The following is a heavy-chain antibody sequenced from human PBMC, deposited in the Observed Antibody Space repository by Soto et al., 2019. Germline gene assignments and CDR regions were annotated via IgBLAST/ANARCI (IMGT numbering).Heavy chain of an antibody. CDR3: ERGSGDSIRYYPAYNWFDP. D-gene: IGHD3-22*01. CDR1: GYTFTSYG. V-gene: IGHV1-18*01. J-gene: IGHJ5*02. Sequence: QVQLVQSGAEVKKPGASVKVSCKASGYTFTSYGISWVRQAPGQGLEWMGWISAYNGNTNYAQKLQGRVTMTTDRSRSTAYMELRSLGSDDTAVYCCERGSGDSIRYYPAYNWFDPWGQGTLVTVSS. CDR2: ISAYNGNT.